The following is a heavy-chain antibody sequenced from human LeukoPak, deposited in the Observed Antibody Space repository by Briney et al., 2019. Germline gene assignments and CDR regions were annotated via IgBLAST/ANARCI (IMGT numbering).Heavy chain of an antibody. CDR2: IYHSGST. CDR3: ARGRRTSNYVWGSYRYYFDY. V-gene: IGHV4-4*02. Sequence: SGTLSLTCAVSGGSFRSHNWWTWVRQPPGMRLEWIGEIYHSGSTNYNPSLKSRVTISVDKSKNQFSLKLSSVTAADTAVYYCARGRRTSNYVWGSYRYYFDYWGQGTLVTVSS. D-gene: IGHD3-16*02. J-gene: IGHJ4*02. CDR1: GGSFRSHNW.